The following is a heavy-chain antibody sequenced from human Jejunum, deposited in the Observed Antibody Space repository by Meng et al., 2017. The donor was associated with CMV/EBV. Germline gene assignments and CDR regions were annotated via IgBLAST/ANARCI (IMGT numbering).Heavy chain of an antibody. J-gene: IGHJ4*02. CDR2: VFYTGDY. D-gene: IGHD3-16*01. CDR3: ASHRYAANYYSDY. CDR1: GGPMSDYD. V-gene: IGHV4-59*13. Sequence: TVSGGPMSDYDWTGIRQSPGKGLEWIGYVFYTGDYNYNPALESRVSMSVDTSKKQFSLNLSAVTAADTAVYYCASHRYAANYYSDYWAQGMRVTV.